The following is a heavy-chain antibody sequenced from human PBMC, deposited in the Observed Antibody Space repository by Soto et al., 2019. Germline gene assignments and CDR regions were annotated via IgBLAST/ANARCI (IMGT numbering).Heavy chain of an antibody. D-gene: IGHD3-10*01. CDR1: CGSISSHEYH. CDR3: ARDAMVRGASPFKYYYGMDV. V-gene: IGHV4-39*01. CDR2: SCYIGST. Sequence: SQTLSLTCTVSCGSISSHEYHWVLVRQSPGKGLESIASSCYIGSTDYSPSLERRVTVSVERSEDQFCLVGGAVTAAGRAGCYCARDAMVRGASPFKYYYGMDVWGQGTTVTVSS. J-gene: IGHJ6*02.